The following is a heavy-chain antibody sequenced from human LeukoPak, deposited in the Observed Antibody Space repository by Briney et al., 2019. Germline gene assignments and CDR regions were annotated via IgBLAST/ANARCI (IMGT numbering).Heavy chain of an antibody. J-gene: IGHJ4*02. CDR1: GSTFSSYW. Sequence: GGSLRLSCAASGSTFSSYWMSWVRQAPGKGLEWVANIKQDGSEKYYVDPVKGRFTISRDNAKNSLYLQMNSLRAEDTAVYYCARGGYYYGSGSYYTWGQGTLVTVSS. CDR3: ARGGYYYGSGSYYT. CDR2: IKQDGSEK. V-gene: IGHV3-7*01. D-gene: IGHD3-10*01.